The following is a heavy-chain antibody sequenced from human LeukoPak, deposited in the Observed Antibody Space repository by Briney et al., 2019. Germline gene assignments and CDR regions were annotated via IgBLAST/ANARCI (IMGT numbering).Heavy chain of an antibody. V-gene: IGHV1-2*02. D-gene: IGHD6-19*01. CDR1: GYTFTAYY. J-gene: IGHJ5*02. Sequence: ASVKVSCKASGYTFTAYYLHWVRQAPGPGLEWMGWINPNTCGAKYAQKFQGRLTMTRDTSINTVYVGLSRLRSDDTAVYFCAKGRVVAGTKTLGYHWFDPWGQGTLVTVSS. CDR3: AKGRVVAGTKTLGYHWFDP. CDR2: INPNTCGA.